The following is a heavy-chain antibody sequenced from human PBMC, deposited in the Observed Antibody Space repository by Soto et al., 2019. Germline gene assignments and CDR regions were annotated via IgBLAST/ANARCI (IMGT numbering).Heavy chain of an antibody. CDR1: GGSISSSSYH. CDR3: SGASSTWVWGDF. J-gene: IGHJ4*02. Sequence: QLQLQESGPGLVKPSETLSLTCIVSGGSISSSSYHWGWVRQPPGEGLEWIGTISYSGSTFYNPYLNRRVSIAADTSKNRFPLKLSSVTAADTAVYYCSGASSTWVWGDFWGPGILVTVSS. D-gene: IGHD6-13*01. CDR2: ISYSGST. V-gene: IGHV4-39*01.